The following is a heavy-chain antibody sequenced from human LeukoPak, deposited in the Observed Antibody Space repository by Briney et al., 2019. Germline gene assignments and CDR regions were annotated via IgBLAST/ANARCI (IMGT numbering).Heavy chain of an antibody. CDR1: GGSISSYY. Sequence: SETLSLTCTVSGGSISSYYWSWIRQPPGKGLEWIGYIYYSGSTNYNPSLKSRVTISVDTSKNQFSLKPSSVTAADTAVYYCARAPGEWRVGHWFDPWGQGTLVTVSS. CDR2: IYYSGST. J-gene: IGHJ5*02. V-gene: IGHV4-59*01. D-gene: IGHD6-19*01. CDR3: ARAPGEWRVGHWFDP.